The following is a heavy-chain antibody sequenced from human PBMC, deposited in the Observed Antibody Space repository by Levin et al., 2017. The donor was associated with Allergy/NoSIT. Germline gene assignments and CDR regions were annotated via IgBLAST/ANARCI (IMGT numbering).Heavy chain of an antibody. CDR3: ARVVEDIVVVVAAHRHYYMDV. J-gene: IGHJ6*03. Sequence: LSLPCAASGFTVSSNYMSWVRQAPGKGLEWVSVIYSGGSTYYADSVKGRFTISRDNSKNTLYLQMNSLRAEDTAVYYCARVVEDIVVVVAAHRHYYMDVWGKGTTVTVSS. CDR1: GFTVSSNY. D-gene: IGHD2-15*01. CDR2: IYSGGST. V-gene: IGHV3-53*01.